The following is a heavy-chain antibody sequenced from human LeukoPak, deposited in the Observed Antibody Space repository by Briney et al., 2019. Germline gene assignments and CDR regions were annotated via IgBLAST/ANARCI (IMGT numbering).Heavy chain of an antibody. Sequence: GGSLRLSCAASGFTFASYAMYWVRQAPGRGLEWVASISYDGRDKYYVDSVKRRFFISKDSSMSTLYLDMNSLRPEDTALYYCVRDLYSRSPYFDVWGQGTLVTVSS. CDR2: ISYDGRDK. J-gene: IGHJ4*02. CDR3: VRDLYSRSPYFDV. D-gene: IGHD2-21*01. CDR1: GFTFASYA. V-gene: IGHV3-30*03.